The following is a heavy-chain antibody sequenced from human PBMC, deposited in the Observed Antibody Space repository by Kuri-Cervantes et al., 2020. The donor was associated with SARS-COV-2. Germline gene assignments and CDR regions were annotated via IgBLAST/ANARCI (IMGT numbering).Heavy chain of an antibody. CDR2: INPDGSYT. V-gene: IGHV3-74*01. CDR3: VRDGDHWNFDY. Sequence: GESLKISCAASGFTFSSYGMHWVRQAPGKGLVWVSRINPDGSYTNNADSVKGRFTLPRDNAKNMLFLQMNSLRAEDTAVYYCVRDGDHWNFDYWGQGTLVTVSS. D-gene: IGHD1-1*01. CDR1: GFTFSSYG. J-gene: IGHJ4*02.